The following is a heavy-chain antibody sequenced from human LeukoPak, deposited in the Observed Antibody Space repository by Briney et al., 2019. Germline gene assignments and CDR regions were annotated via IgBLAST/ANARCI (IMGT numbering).Heavy chain of an antibody. V-gene: IGHV4-39*01. CDR2: IYYSGST. Sequence: SETLSLTCTVSGGSISSSSYYWGWIRQPPGKGLEWIGSIYYSGSTYYNPSLKSRVTISVDTSKNQFSLRLNSVTAADTAVYYCARQGQLVDGGGFVFDYWGQGTLVTVSS. D-gene: IGHD6-6*01. CDR1: GGSISSSSYY. CDR3: ARQGQLVDGGGFVFDY. J-gene: IGHJ4*02.